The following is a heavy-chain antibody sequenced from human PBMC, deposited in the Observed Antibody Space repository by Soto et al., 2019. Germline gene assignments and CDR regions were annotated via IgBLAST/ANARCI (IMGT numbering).Heavy chain of an antibody. V-gene: IGHV3-30*18. D-gene: IGHD3-16*02. J-gene: IGHJ4*02. CDR3: AKALGELSPESFDY. Sequence: QEQLVESGGGVVQPGRSLRLSCAASGFTFSSYGMHWVRQAPGKGLEWVAISSYDGNNQYYADSVKGRFTISRDNFKNTLYLQMNSLRAEDTAVYYCAKALGELSPESFDYWGQGILVTVSS. CDR1: GFTFSSYG. CDR2: SSYDGNNQ.